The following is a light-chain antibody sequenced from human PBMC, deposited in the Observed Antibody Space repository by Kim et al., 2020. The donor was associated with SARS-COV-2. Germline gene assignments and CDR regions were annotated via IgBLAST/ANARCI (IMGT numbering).Light chain of an antibody. CDR1: SSDVV. J-gene: IGLJ2*01. V-gene: IGLV2-23*02. Sequence: QSALTQPASVSGSPGQSITISCTGASSDVVSWYQHHPGEAPKLIIFEVNKRPSQISNRFSASKSGNTASLTIAGLQAEDEANYYCCSYEGTVVFGGGTQMTVL. CDR2: EVN. CDR3: CSYEGTVV.